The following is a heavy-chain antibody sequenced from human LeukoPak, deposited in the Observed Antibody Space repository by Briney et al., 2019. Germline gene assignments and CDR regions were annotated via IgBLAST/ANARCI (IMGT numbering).Heavy chain of an antibody. D-gene: IGHD3-22*01. CDR2: INKDGSGT. J-gene: IGHJ4*02. CDR1: GFTFSNYF. V-gene: IGHV3-7*03. Sequence: GGSLRLSCAASGFTFSNYFMSWVRQAPGKGLEWVANINKDGSGTSYADSVKGRFTLSRDNSKNTLYLQMNSLRVEDTAVYYCAREGMHDSSGYYPIGGSYYFDHWGQGTLVTVSS. CDR3: AREGMHDSSGYYPIGGSYYFDH.